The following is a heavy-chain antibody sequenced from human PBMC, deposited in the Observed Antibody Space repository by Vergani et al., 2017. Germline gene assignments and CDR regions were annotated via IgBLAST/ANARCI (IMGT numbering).Heavy chain of an antibody. V-gene: IGHV1-69*02. D-gene: IGHD5/OR15-5a*01. J-gene: IGHJ6*03. CDR3: ARAGSWVSRRGFINMDV. Sequence: QVQLVQSGAEVKKPGSSVKVSCKASGGTFSSYTISWVRQAPGQGLEWMGRIIPILGIANYAQKFQGRVTITADKSTSTAYMELSSLRSEDTAVYYCARAGSWVSRRGFINMDVWGKGTTVTVSS. CDR2: IIPILGIA. CDR1: GGTFSSYT.